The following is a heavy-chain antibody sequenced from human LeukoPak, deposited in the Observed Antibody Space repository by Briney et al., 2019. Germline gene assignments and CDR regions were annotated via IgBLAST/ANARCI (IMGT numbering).Heavy chain of an antibody. CDR3: VREDRGGSGSYY. J-gene: IGHJ4*02. D-gene: IGHD3-10*01. CDR1: GFTLSSYW. Sequence: PGGSLRLSCAAYGFTLSSYWMHWVRHGQGKGRVWVSRMNSDRRIITYADYVRGRFTMSRDNAKNTVYLQMNSLRVEDTAVYYCVREDRGGSGSYYWGQGTLVTVSA. V-gene: IGHV3-74*01. CDR2: MNSDRRII.